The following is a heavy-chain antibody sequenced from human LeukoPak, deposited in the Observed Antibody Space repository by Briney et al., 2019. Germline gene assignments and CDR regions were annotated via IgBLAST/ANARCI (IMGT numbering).Heavy chain of an antibody. CDR2: INPNSGGT. Sequence: AASVKVSCKASGYTFTGYYMHWVRQAPGQGLEWMGWINPNSGGTNYAQKFQGRVTMTADTSTSTAYMELRSLRSDDTAVFYCGTGGSELGGDVYWGQGTLVTVSS. CDR1: GYTFTGYY. V-gene: IGHV1-2*02. J-gene: IGHJ4*02. D-gene: IGHD2-15*01. CDR3: GTGGSELGGDVY.